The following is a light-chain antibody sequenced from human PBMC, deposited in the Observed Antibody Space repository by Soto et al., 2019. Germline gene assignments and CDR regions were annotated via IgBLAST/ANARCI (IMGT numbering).Light chain of an antibody. J-gene: IGKJ4*01. CDR1: QNVNNY. V-gene: IGKV3-15*01. Sequence: EIVMTQSPATLSVSPGERATLSCRASQNVNNYLAWYQQTPGQAPRLLIYGASTRATGVPARFSGSGSGTEFTLTISSLQSEDFAVYYCQQYNNWPLTFGGGTKVEIK. CDR3: QQYNNWPLT. CDR2: GAS.